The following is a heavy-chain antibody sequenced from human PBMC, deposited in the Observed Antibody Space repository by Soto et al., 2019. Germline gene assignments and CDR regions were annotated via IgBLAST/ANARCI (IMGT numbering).Heavy chain of an antibody. D-gene: IGHD2-2*01. Sequence: EVQLVETGGGLIQPGGSLRLSCAASGFTVSNTYMTWVRQPPGKGLECVSVIYTAGGTKYADSVKGRFIISRDNPKNTLYLQMISLGAEDTAVNYCARALPVAKGGFDPWGQGTLVTGSS. CDR2: IYTAGGT. V-gene: IGHV3-53*02. CDR1: GFTVSNTY. J-gene: IGHJ5*02. CDR3: ARALPVAKGGFDP.